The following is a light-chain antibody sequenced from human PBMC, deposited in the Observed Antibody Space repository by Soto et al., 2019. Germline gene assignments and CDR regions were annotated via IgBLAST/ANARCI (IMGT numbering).Light chain of an antibody. Sequence: EKVMTQSPATLSVSPGERATLSCRASQSVSSNLAWYQQKPGQAPRLLICGASSRATGIPVRFSGSGSGTEFTLTISSLQSEDFAVYYCQQYNNWPLTFGQGTLLE. V-gene: IGKV3-15*01. CDR3: QQYNNWPLT. CDR2: GAS. J-gene: IGKJ5*01. CDR1: QSVSSN.